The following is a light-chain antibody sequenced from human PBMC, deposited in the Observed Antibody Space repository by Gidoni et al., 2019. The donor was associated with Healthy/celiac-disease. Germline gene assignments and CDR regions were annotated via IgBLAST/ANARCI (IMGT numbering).Light chain of an antibody. J-gene: IGLJ3*02. CDR1: SSDVGSYNY. V-gene: IGLV2-14*03. Sequence: QSALTQPASVSGSPGQSITISCTRTSSDVGSYNYVSWYQQNPGKAPKLMIYDVSNRPSGVSNRFSGSKSGNTASLTISGLQAEDEADYYCSSYTSSSTLVFGGGTKLTVL. CDR2: DVS. CDR3: SSYTSSSTLV.